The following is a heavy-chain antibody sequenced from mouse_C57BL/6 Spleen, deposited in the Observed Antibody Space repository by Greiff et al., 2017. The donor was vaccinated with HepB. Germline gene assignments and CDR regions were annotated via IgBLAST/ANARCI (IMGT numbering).Heavy chain of an antibody. CDR1: GYSITSGYY. J-gene: IGHJ2*01. CDR2: ISYDGSN. D-gene: IGHD2-4*01. V-gene: IGHV3-6*01. Sequence: ESGPGLVKPSQSLSLTCSVTGYSITSGYYWNWIRQFPGNKLEWMGYISYDGSNNYNPSLKNRISITRDTSKNQVFLKLNSVTTEDTATYYCARGDDYDRGFDYWGQGTTLTVSS. CDR3: ARGDDYDRGFDY.